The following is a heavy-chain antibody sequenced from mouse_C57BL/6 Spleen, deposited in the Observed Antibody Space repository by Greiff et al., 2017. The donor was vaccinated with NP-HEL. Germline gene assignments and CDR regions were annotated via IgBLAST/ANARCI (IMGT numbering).Heavy chain of an antibody. D-gene: IGHD1-1*01. V-gene: IGHV5-4*03. CDR2: ISDGGSYT. Sequence: EVKLVESGGGLVKPGGSLKLSCAASGFTFSSYAMSWVRQTPEKRLEWVATISDGGSYTYYPDNVKGRFTISRDNAKNNLYLQMSHLKSEDTAMYYCARPTVVENFDVWGTGTTVTVSS. J-gene: IGHJ1*03. CDR1: GFTFSSYA. CDR3: ARPTVVENFDV.